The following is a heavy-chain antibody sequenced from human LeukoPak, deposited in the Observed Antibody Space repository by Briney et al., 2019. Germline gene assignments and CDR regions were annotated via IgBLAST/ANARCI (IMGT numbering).Heavy chain of an antibody. V-gene: IGHV3-21*01. CDR2: ISSSSSYI. J-gene: IGHJ4*02. D-gene: IGHD2-15*01. CDR1: GFTFSSYS. CDR3: ASIVVVAAASDY. Sequence: PGGSLRLSCAASGFTFSSYSTNWVRQAPGKGLEWVSSISSSSSYIYYADSVKGRFTISRDNAKNSLYLQMNSLRAEDTAVYYCASIVVVAAASDYWGQGTLVTVSS.